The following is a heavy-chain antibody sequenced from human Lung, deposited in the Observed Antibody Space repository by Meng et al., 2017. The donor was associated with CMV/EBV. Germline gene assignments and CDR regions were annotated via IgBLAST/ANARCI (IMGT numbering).Heavy chain of an antibody. CDR2: IYTSGST. J-gene: IGHJ4*02. CDR1: XGSISSGSYY. D-gene: IGHD3-3*01. V-gene: IGHV4-61*02. Sequence: QVQLHESGQGLVKPSXXXXXXRXVSXGSISSGSYYWSWIWQPAGKGLEWIGRIYTSGSTNYNPSLKSRVTISVDTSKNQFSLKLSSVTAADTAVYYCARAKRYYDFWSGYYFDYWGQGTLFTVSS. CDR3: ARAKRYYDFWSGYYFDY.